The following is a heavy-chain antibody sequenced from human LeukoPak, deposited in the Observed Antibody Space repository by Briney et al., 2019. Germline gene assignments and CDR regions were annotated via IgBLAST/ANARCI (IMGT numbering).Heavy chain of an antibody. J-gene: IGHJ3*02. V-gene: IGHV4-39*07. Sequence: SETLSLTCTVSGGSISSGDYYWSWIRQPPGKGLEWIGSIYHSGSTYYNPSLKSRVTISVDTSKNQFSLKLSSVTAADTAVYYCAREVYSAFDIWGQGTMVTVSS. CDR2: IYHSGST. CDR3: AREVYSAFDI. D-gene: IGHD2-8*01. CDR1: GGSISSGDYY.